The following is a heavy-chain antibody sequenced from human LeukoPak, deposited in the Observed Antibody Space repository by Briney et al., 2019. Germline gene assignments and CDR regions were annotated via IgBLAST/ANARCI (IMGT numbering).Heavy chain of an antibody. D-gene: IGHD6-19*01. V-gene: IGHV4-34*01. Sequence: KASETLSLTCAVYGGSFSGHYWRWIRQPPGKGLEWIGEINQSGSTNYNPSLRSRVTISGDTAKNQFSLKLSSVTAADTSVFYCARGRGYSSGWGHYFYSIDVWGQGTTVTVSS. CDR1: GGSFSGHY. CDR2: INQSGST. CDR3: ARGRGYSSGWGHYFYSIDV. J-gene: IGHJ6*03.